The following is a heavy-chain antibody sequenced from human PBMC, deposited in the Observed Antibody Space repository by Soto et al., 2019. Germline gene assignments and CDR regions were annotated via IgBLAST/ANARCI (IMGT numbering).Heavy chain of an antibody. V-gene: IGHV1-46*01. Sequence: ASVKVSCKASGYTFTSYYMHWVRQAPGQGLEWMGIINPSGGSTSYAQKFQGRVTMTRDTSTSTVYMELSSLRSEDTAVYYCARDLHYYDSSEYFQHWGQGTLVTVSS. D-gene: IGHD3-22*01. CDR3: ARDLHYYDSSEYFQH. CDR2: INPSGGST. CDR1: GYTFTSYY. J-gene: IGHJ1*01.